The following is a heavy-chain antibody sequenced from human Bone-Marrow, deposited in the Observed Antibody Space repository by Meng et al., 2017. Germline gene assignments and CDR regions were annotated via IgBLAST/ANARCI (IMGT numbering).Heavy chain of an antibody. CDR3: ARGYFSRGWYAPASFDY. J-gene: IGHJ4*02. Sequence: SETLSLTGAVYGGSFIGYYWSWIRQPPGKGREWIGEINNSGSTNYNPSLKSRVTISVDTSKNQFSLKLSSVTAADTAVYYCARGYFSRGWYAPASFDYWGQGTMVTVSS. CDR2: INNSGST. V-gene: IGHV4-34*01. CDR1: GGSFIGYY. D-gene: IGHD6-19*01.